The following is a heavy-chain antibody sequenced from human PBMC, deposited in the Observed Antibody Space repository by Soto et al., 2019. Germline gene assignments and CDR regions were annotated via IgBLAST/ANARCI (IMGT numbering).Heavy chain of an antibody. V-gene: IGHV3-48*01. CDR1: GGTFGAYS. CDR3: ARMGGRHAFDI. D-gene: IGHD1-26*01. Sequence: PGGSLRLSCAASGGTFGAYSMNWVRQAPGEGPEWISYISYSTTTIFYAESVQGRFTVSRDNANNSLLLHMNSLRVEDTALYYCARMGGRHAFDIWGQGTMVTVSS. J-gene: IGHJ3*02. CDR2: ISYSTTTI.